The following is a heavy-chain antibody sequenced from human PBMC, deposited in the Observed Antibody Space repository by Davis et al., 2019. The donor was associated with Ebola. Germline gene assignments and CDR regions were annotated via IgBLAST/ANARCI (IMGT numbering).Heavy chain of an antibody. D-gene: IGHD2-21*02. CDR2: IYWDGEK. J-gene: IGHJ4*02. Sequence: SGPTLVKPTQTLTLTCTFSGFSLSASGVAMGWIRQPPGKALEWVELIYWDGEKRYSPSLESRLTITKGTSENQVVLTLTNVDPVDTATYYCAHSGDWSAFYFDYWGPGTLVTVSS. V-gene: IGHV2-5*02. CDR1: GFSLSASGVA. CDR3: AHSGDWSAFYFDY.